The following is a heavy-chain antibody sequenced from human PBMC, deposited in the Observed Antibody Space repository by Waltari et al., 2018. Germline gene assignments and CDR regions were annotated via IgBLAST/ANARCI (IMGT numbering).Heavy chain of an antibody. V-gene: IGHV4-38-2*02. D-gene: IGHD1-1*01. J-gene: IGHJ3*02. CDR1: GYSISSGYY. Sequence: QVQLQESGPGLVKPSETLSLTCTVSGYSISSGYYWGWIRQPPGKGLEWIGSIDHSGSTYYNPSLKSRVTIAVDTSKNQFSLKLSSVTAADTAVYYCARDILLEAFDIWGQGTMVTVSS. CDR3: ARDILLEAFDI. CDR2: IDHSGST.